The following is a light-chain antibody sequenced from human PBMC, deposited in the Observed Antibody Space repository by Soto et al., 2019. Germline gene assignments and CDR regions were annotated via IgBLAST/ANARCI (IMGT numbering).Light chain of an antibody. J-gene: IGKJ1*01. CDR3: QQRTDRPPWT. CDR2: AAS. V-gene: IGKV1-12*01. CDR1: QGISNW. Sequence: DIQMTQSPSSVSASVGDRVTITCRASQGISNWLAWYQQKPGKAPKLLIYAASSLQSGVPSRFSGSGFGTDFTLSISSLEPEDFAVYYCQQRTDRPPWTFGQGTKVDI.